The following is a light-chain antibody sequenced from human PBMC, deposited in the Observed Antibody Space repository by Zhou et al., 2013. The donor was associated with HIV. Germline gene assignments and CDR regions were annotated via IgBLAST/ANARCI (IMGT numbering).Light chain of an antibody. J-gene: IGKJ3*01. Sequence: DIVMTQTPLSLSVTPGQPASISCKSSQSLLHSDGYNYLDWYLQKPGQAPQLLIYLGSYRASGVPDRFSGSGSGTDFTLKISRVEAEDVGVYYCMQALQSPLTFGPGTKVDIK. CDR1: QSLLHSDGYNY. CDR2: LGS. CDR3: MQALQSPLT. V-gene: IGKV2-28*01.